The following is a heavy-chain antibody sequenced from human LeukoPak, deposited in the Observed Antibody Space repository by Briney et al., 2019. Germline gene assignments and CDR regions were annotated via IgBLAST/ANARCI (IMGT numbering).Heavy chain of an antibody. CDR3: ARAVGSGYDFDY. CDR1: GGTFTSYA. CDR2: TIPILGIA. D-gene: IGHD3-3*01. V-gene: IGHV1-69*04. Sequence: SVRVSCKASGGTFTSYAISWVRQAPGQGLEWMGRTIPILGIANYAQKFQGRVTITADKSTSTAYMELSSLRSEDTAVYYCARAVGSGYDFDYWGQGTLVTVSS. J-gene: IGHJ4*02.